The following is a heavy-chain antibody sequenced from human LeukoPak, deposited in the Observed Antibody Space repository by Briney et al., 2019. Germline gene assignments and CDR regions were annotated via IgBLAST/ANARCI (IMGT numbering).Heavy chain of an antibody. V-gene: IGHV3-48*03. D-gene: IGHD5-18*01. CDR2: ISSLGTTI. CDR3: ARDRDTAFLRADY. CDR1: GFTFSNYV. J-gene: IGHJ4*02. Sequence: GGSLRLSCAASGFTFSNYVMSWVRQAPGKGLEWVSYISSLGTTIYYADSVKGRFTISRDNAKDSLYLQLNSLRVEDTAVYYCARDRDTAFLRADYWGQGTLVTVSS.